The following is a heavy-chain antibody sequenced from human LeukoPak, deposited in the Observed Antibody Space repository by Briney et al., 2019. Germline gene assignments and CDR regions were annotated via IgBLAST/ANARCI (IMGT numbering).Heavy chain of an antibody. V-gene: IGHV3-23*01. CDR1: GFTFSNYG. D-gene: IGHD1-26*01. CDR2: VSGNGGSS. CDR3: ARRKVGGTGDY. Sequence: GGSLRLSCAASGFTFSNYGMSWVRQAPGKGLEWVSAVSGNGGSSFYADSVKGRFTISRDNSKNTLFLQVDSLRAEDSAIYYCARRKVGGTGDYWGQGTQVTVSS. J-gene: IGHJ4*02.